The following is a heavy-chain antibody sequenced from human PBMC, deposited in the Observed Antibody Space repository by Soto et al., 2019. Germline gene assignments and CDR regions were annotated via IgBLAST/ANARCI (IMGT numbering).Heavy chain of an antibody. CDR3: AREGGNGDYVGGGGY. J-gene: IGHJ4*02. Sequence: ASVKVSCKASGYTFTSYGISWVRQAPGQGLEWMGWISAYNGNTNYAQKLQGRVTMTTDTSTSTAYRELRSLRSDDTAVYYCAREGGNGDYVGGGGYWGQGTLVTVSS. CDR2: ISAYNGNT. D-gene: IGHD4-17*01. CDR1: GYTFTSYG. V-gene: IGHV1-18*01.